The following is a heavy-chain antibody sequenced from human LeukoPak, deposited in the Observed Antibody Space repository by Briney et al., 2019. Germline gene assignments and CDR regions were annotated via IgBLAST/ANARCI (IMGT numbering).Heavy chain of an antibody. J-gene: IGHJ2*01. CDR1: GFIFSSYA. CDR2: ISGRGGST. CDR3: AKGVATTNYWYFDL. Sequence: GGSLRLSCAAPGFIFSSYAMSWVRQAPGKGLEWVSGISGRGGSTHYADSVKGRFTVSRDNSNNTLYLQMNSLRADDTAVYYCAKGVATTNYWYFDLWGRGTLAPVSS. D-gene: IGHD5-12*01. V-gene: IGHV3-23*01.